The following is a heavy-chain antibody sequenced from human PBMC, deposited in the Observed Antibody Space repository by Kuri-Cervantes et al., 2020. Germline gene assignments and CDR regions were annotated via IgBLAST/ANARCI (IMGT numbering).Heavy chain of an antibody. V-gene: IGHV3-30-3*01. CDR3: AKSISWPYDAFDI. CDR1: GFTFSSYA. CDR2: ISYDGSNK. D-gene: IGHD6-13*01. Sequence: GESLKISCAASGFTFSSYAMHWVRQAPGKGLEWVAVISYDGSNKYYADSVKGRFTISRDNSKNTLSLQMNSLRAEGTAVYYCAKSISWPYDAFDIWGQGTMVTVSS. J-gene: IGHJ3*02.